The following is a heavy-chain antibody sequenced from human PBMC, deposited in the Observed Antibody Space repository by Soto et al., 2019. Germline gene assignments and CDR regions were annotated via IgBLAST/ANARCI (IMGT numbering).Heavy chain of an antibody. CDR2: IGPESGAT. J-gene: IGHJ4*02. Sequence: GSVKVSCNASVYTFTGHYTHWVRQAPEQGPEWMGEIGPESGATIYAQRFQGRVTMTRDMSITTVYMELNNLSPDDTAVYYCGRGRSGQIVVFYWGQGTPVTVSS. CDR3: GRGRSGQIVVFY. D-gene: IGHD1-26*01. V-gene: IGHV1-2*02. CDR1: VYTFTGHY.